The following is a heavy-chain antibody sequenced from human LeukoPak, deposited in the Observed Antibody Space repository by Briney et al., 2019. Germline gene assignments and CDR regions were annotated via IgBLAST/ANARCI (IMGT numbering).Heavy chain of an antibody. V-gene: IGHV1-2*02. CDR2: INPNSGGT. CDR3: ARVLPYGSGSYYTMNWYYFDY. D-gene: IGHD3-10*01. J-gene: IGHJ4*02. CDR1: GYTFTGYY. Sequence: ASVKVSCKASGYTFTGYYMHWVRQAPGQGLEWMGWINPNSGGTNYAQKFQGRVTMTRDTSISTAYMELSRLRSDDTAVYYCARVLPYGSGSYYTMNWYYFDYWGQGTLVTVSS.